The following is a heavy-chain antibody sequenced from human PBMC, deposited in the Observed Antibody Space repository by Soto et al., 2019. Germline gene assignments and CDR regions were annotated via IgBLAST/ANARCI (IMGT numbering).Heavy chain of an antibody. D-gene: IGHD2-8*01. V-gene: IGHV3-23*01. CDR2: TSDSGGRT. CDR3: EKALLSTNGGKNFDY. Sequence: PGGSLRLSCAASGFTFSRYVMSWVRQAPGKGLKWVSSTSDSGGRTDYADSVKGRFTVSRDNSENTLYLQMNSLRADDTAVYYCEKALLSTNGGKNFDYWGQGALVPVYS. CDR1: GFTFSRYV. J-gene: IGHJ4*02.